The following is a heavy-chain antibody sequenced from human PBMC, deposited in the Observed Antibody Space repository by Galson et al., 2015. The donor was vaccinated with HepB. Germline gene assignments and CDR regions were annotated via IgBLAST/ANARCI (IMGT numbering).Heavy chain of an antibody. V-gene: IGHV1-18*01. CDR2: ISAYNGNT. CDR3: AREEYCTNGVCVLGLVVTTYYYYGMDV. D-gene: IGHD2-8*01. Sequence: SVKVSCKASGYTFTSYGISWVRQAPGQGLEWMGWISAYNGNTNYAQKLQGRVTMTADTSTSTAYMELRSLRSDDTAVYYCAREEYCTNGVCVLGLVVTTYYYYGMDVSAQGTTVTVSS. CDR1: GYTFTSYG. J-gene: IGHJ6*02.